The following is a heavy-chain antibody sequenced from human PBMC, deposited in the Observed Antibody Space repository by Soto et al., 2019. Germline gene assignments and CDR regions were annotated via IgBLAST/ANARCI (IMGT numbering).Heavy chain of an antibody. Sequence: EVQVVESGGGLVKPGDSLRLSCVVSGLTFSDAWVSWVRQAPGKGLEWLGRIKNRGTTDYPAPVKGRFIISRDDSKNTFYLQMNSLKSEDTAVYYCSWNADVSHGMLVWGQGTTVTVSS. CDR3: SWNADVSHGMLV. V-gene: IGHV3-15*01. J-gene: IGHJ6*02. CDR2: IKNRGTT. D-gene: IGHD1-1*01. CDR1: GLTFSDAW.